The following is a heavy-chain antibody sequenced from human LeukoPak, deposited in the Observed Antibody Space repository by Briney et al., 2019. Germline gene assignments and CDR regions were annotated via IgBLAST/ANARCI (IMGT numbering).Heavy chain of an antibody. CDR3: ARDSFIIAAAGHFDY. V-gene: IGHV1-69*05. D-gene: IGHD6-13*01. CDR1: GGTFSSYA. CDR2: IIPIFGTA. Sequence: GASVKVSCKASGGTFSSYAISWVRQAPGQGLEWMGRIIPIFGTANYAQKFQGRVTITTDESTSTAYMELGSLRSEDTAVYYCARDSFIIAAAGHFDYWGQGTLVTVSS. J-gene: IGHJ4*02.